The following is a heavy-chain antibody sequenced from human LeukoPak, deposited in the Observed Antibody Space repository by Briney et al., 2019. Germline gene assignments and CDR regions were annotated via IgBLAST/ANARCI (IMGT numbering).Heavy chain of an antibody. CDR2: IYYSGST. D-gene: IGHD3-3*01. Sequence: SETLSLTCTVSGGSISSYYWSWIRQPPGKGLEWIGYIYYSGSTNYNLSLKGRVTISVDTSKNQFSLKLSSVTAADTAVYYCAGLRREIRSYDFWSGYQIDYWGQGTLVTVSS. J-gene: IGHJ4*02. V-gene: IGHV4-59*08. CDR1: GGSISSYY. CDR3: AGLRREIRSYDFWSGYQIDY.